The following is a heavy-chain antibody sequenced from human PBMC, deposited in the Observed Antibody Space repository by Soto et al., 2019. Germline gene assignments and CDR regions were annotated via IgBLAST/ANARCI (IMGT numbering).Heavy chain of an antibody. CDR3: ARDHSGYEFDY. Sequence: GASVKVSCTASGYTITGYYMHWVRQAPGQGLEWMGWINPNSGGTNYAQKFQGWVTMTRDTSISTAYMELSRLRSDDTAVYYCARDHSGYEFDYRGQGTLVTVSS. J-gene: IGHJ4*02. V-gene: IGHV1-2*04. D-gene: IGHD5-12*01. CDR1: GYTITGYY. CDR2: INPNSGGT.